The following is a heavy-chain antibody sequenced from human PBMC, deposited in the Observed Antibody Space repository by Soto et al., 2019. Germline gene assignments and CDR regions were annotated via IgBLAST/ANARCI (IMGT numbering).Heavy chain of an antibody. CDR1: GGSVSVYY. J-gene: IGHJ4*02. CDR2: IYDSGSP. D-gene: IGHD1-26*01. CDR3: ARGVGSSPPRY. V-gene: IGHV4-59*02. Sequence: SETLSLTCTISGGSVSVYYWSWIRQPPGQALEWIGYIYDSGSPYYNPSFRRRVIISADTSKNEISLKLTSATAADTAVYYCARGVGSSPPRYWGRGTLVTVSS.